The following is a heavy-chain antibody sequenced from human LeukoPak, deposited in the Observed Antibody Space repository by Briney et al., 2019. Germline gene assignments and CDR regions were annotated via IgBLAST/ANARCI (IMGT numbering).Heavy chain of an antibody. CDR3: ARDRGDYINDY. CDR1: GYSISSGYY. CDR2: IYHSGST. J-gene: IGHJ4*02. Sequence: SETLSLTCTVSGYSISSGYYWGWIRQPPGKGLEWIGSIYHSGSTYCNPSLKSRVTISVDTSKNQFSLKLSSVTAADTAVYYCARDRGDYINDYWGQGTLVTVSS. V-gene: IGHV4-38-2*02. D-gene: IGHD2-21*02.